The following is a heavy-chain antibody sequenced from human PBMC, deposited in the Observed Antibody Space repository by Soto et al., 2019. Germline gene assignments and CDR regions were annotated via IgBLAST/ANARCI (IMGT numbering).Heavy chain of an antibody. Sequence: QPQLVESGGGLVKPGGSLRLSCAASRLTFSDYYMGWIRQAPGKGLEWISYISGSGGTTYYADSVKGRFTISRDNAKNSLYLHMNSRRVEDTAIYYCARDPEPQYYFDSWGQGTLVTVSS. CDR1: RLTFSDYY. V-gene: IGHV3-11*01. CDR2: ISGSGGTT. J-gene: IGHJ4*02. CDR3: ARDPEPQYYFDS.